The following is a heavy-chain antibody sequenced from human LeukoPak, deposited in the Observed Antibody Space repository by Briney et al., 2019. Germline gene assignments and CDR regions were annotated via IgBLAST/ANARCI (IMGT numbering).Heavy chain of an antibody. CDR1: GGSISSGGYS. CDR2: IYHSGST. CDR3: ARGRPYTYYYDSSGYGAFDI. V-gene: IGHV4-30-2*01. D-gene: IGHD3-22*01. Sequence: SETLSLTCAVSGGSISSGGYSWRWIRQPPGKGLEWIGYIYHSGSTYYNPSLKSRVTISVDRSKNQFSLKLSSVTAADTAVYYCARGRPYTYYYDSSGYGAFDIWGQGTMVTVSS. J-gene: IGHJ3*02.